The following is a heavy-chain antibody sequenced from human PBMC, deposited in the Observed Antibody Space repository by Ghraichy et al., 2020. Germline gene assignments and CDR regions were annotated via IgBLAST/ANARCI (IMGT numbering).Heavy chain of an antibody. CDR3: AKNVGFGTIYFDY. J-gene: IGHJ4*02. D-gene: IGHD1-1*01. Sequence: GGSLRLSCASSGFTFSSYAMSWVRQAPGKGLEWVSAISGSGGSTYYADSVKGRFTISRDNSKNTLYLQMNSLRAEDTAVYYCAKNVGFGTIYFDYWGQGTLVTVSS. V-gene: IGHV3-23*01. CDR1: GFTFSSYA. CDR2: ISGSGGST.